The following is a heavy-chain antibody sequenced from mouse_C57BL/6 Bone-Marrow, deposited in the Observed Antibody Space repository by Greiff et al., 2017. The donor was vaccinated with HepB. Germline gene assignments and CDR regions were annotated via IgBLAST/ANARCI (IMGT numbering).Heavy chain of an antibody. J-gene: IGHJ3*01. CDR2: ISDGGSYT. Sequence: EVQLVESGGGLVKPGGSLTLSCAASGFTFSSYGMSWVRQTPEKRLEWVATISDGGSYTYYPDNVKGRFTISRDNAKNNLYLQMSHLKSEDTAMYYCARDETRAWFAYWGQGTLVTVSA. CDR3: ARDETRAWFAY. CDR1: GFTFSSYG. V-gene: IGHV5-4*01.